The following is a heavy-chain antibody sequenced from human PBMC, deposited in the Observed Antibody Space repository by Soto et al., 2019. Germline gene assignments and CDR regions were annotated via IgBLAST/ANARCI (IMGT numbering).Heavy chain of an antibody. D-gene: IGHD2-15*01. CDR1: GGTFSSYA. Sequence: QVQLVQSGAEVKKPGSSVKVSCKASGGTFSSYAISWVRQAPGQGLEWMGGIIPIFGTANYAQKFQGRVTITAAKTTSTAYRELSSLRSEETAVYDCARDSGYCSGGSCYSGAVTHALAIGGQGTMLTVS. V-gene: IGHV1-69*06. CDR3: ARDSGYCSGGSCYSGAVTHALAI. CDR2: IIPIFGTA. J-gene: IGHJ3*02.